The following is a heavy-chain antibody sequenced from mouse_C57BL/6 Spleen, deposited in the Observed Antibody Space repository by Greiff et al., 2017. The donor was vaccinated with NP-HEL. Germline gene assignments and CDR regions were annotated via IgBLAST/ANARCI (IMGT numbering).Heavy chain of an antibody. V-gene: IGHV14-4*01. J-gene: IGHJ2*01. CDR1: GFNIKDDY. CDR3: TTGYYGSIDY. D-gene: IGHD1-1*01. CDR2: IDPENGDT. Sequence: VHVKQSGAELVRPGASVKLSCTASGFNIKDDYMHWVKQRPEQGLEWIGWIDPENGDTEYASKFQGKATITADTSSNTAYLQLSSLTSEDTAVYYCTTGYYGSIDYWGQGTTLTVSS.